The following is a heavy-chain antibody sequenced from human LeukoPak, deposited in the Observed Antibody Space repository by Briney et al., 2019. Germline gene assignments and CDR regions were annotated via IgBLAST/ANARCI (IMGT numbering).Heavy chain of an antibody. CDR3: ARDAGGNPDY. J-gene: IGHJ4*02. CDR1: GFTFSSYA. CDR2: IIPIFGTA. V-gene: IGHV1-69*01. D-gene: IGHD4-23*01. Sequence: PGGSLRLSCAASGFTFSSYAISWVRQAPGQGLEWMGGIIPIFGTANYAQKFQGRVTITADESTSTAYMELSSLRSEDTAVYYCARDAGGNPDYWGQGTLVTVSS.